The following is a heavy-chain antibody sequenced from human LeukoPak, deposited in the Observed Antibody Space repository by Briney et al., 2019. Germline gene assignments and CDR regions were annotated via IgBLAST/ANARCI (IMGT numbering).Heavy chain of an antibody. CDR1: GYTFTSYG. CDR3: ARYSRYGGSSWLLDY. CDR2: ISAYNGNT. J-gene: IGHJ4*02. D-gene: IGHD6-13*01. Sequence: ASVKVSCKASGYTFTSYGISWVRQAPGQGLEWMGWISAYNGNTNYAQKLQGRVTMTTDTSTSTAYMELRSLRSDDTAVYYCARYSRYGGSSWLLDYWGRGTLVTVSS. V-gene: IGHV1-18*01.